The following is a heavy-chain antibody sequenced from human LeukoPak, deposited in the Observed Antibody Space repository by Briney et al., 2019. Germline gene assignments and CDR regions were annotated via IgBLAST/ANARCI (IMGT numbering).Heavy chain of an antibody. CDR2: IDLSDSYT. J-gene: IGHJ5*02. CDR3: ARLESGAGNNWLDP. D-gene: IGHD6-19*01. CDR1: GSSLSSYW. Sequence: GESLKISCGPGGSSLSSYWITCLRQVPGKGLEWMGRIDLSDSYTNYSPSFQGHVTISADKSIGTAYLQWSSLKASGTAIYYCARLESGAGNNWLDPWGQGTLVTVSS. V-gene: IGHV5-10-1*01.